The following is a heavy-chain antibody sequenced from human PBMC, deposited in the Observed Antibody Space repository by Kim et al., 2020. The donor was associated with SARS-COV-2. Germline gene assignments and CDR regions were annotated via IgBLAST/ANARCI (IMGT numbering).Heavy chain of an antibody. CDR1: GFNFDSFW. V-gene: IGHV3-7*01. CDR3: ARELRSRKALDI. D-gene: IGHD2-2*01. Sequence: GGSLRLSCAASGFNFDSFWMSWVRQAPGKGLEWVATIKNDGSEKYSVDSVKGRFTISRDNADKSLDLQMNRLQSEDTAVYYCARELRSRKALDIWGQGTTLTVAS. CDR2: IKNDGSEK. J-gene: IGHJ3*02.